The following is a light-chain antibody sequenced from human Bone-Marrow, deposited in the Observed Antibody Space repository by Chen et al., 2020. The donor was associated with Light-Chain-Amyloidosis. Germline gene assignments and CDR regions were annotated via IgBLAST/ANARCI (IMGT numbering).Light chain of an antibody. CDR2: RDT. V-gene: IGLV3-25*03. CDR1: DLPRKY. J-gene: IGLJ2*01. CDR3: QSADSSGTYEVI. Sequence: SYELTQPPSVSVSPGQTARNTSSGDDLPRKYAYWYQQKPGQAPVLVIHRDTERPSGISERFSGSSSGTTATLTISGVQAEDEADYHCQSADSSGTYEVIFGGGTKLTVL.